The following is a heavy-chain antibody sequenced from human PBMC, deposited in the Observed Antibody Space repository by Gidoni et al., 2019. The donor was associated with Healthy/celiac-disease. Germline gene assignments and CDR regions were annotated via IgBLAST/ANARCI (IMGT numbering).Heavy chain of an antibody. CDR2: IIAYNGNT. V-gene: IGHV1-18*01. CDR3: ARVDFWSGYPLVDD. D-gene: IGHD3-3*01. Sequence: VQLVQSGAEVKKLGASVKVSCMASGYTFTSYGISWVRQSPGQGLEWMGWIIAYNGNTDDAQKLQGRVTMTTDTSTSTAYMELRSLRSDDTAVYYCARVDFWSGYPLVDDWGQGTLVTVSS. CDR1: GYTFTSYG. J-gene: IGHJ4*02.